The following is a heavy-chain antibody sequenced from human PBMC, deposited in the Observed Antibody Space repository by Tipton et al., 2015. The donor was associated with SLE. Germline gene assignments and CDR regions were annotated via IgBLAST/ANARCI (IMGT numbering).Heavy chain of an antibody. Sequence: SLRLSCAASGFTFSSYAMHWVRQAPGKGLEWVAVISYDGNKKYYADSVKGRFTISRDNSKNTLYLQMNSLRAEDTAVYYCAGEYCSSTSCWGSDYWGQGTLVTVYS. CDR2: ISYDGNKK. CDR3: AGEYCSSTSCWGSDY. CDR1: GFTFSSYA. V-gene: IGHV3-30-3*01. D-gene: IGHD2-2*01. J-gene: IGHJ4*02.